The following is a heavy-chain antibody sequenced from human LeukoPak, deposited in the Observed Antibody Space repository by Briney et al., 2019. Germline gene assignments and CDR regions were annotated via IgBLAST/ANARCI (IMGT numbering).Heavy chain of an antibody. CDR1: GFTFSSYS. Sequence: GGSLRLSCAASGFTFSSYSMNWVRQAPGKGLEWVSSISSSSSYIYYADSVKGRFTISRDNAKNSLYLQMNSLRAEDTAVYYCARDYGYCSSTSCPGYYFDYWGQGTLVTVSS. J-gene: IGHJ4*02. V-gene: IGHV3-21*01. D-gene: IGHD2-2*03. CDR3: ARDYGYCSSTSCPGYYFDY. CDR2: ISSSSSYI.